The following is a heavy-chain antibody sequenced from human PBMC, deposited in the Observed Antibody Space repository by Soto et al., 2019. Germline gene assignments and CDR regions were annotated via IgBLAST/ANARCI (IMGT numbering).Heavy chain of an antibody. CDR3: AIDPTGYSSSWYNFGMDV. Sequence: QVQLVQSGAEVKKPGSSVKVSCKASGGTFSSYAISWVRQDPGQGLEWMGGIIPIFGTANYAQKFQGRVTITADESTSTAYMGLSSLRSEDTAVYYYAIDPTGYSSSWYNFGMDVWGQGTTVTVSS. D-gene: IGHD6-13*01. CDR2: IIPIFGTA. CDR1: GGTFSSYA. J-gene: IGHJ6*02. V-gene: IGHV1-69*12.